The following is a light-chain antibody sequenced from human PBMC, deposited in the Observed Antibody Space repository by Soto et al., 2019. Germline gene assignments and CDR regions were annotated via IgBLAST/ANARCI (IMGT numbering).Light chain of an antibody. CDR3: QQFGSTPYT. V-gene: IGKV3-20*01. CDR1: QSVSISY. CDR2: GVF. J-gene: IGKJ2*01. Sequence: EIVLKPCPGTLSLSPGDRATRSCSASQSVSISYLAGYQQESGQAPRLLIYGVFNRATGIPVRFSGSGSAPDFTPTISSLEPDDFAVYYCQQFGSTPYTFGQVTKLDIK.